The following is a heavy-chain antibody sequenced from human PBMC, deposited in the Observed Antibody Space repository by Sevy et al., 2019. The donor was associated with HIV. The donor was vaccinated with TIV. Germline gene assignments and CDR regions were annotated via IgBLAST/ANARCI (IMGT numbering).Heavy chain of an antibody. CDR1: GYTLTELS. J-gene: IGHJ4*02. D-gene: IGHD3-10*01. CDR3: TTMEYYCNVIAYSSGDY. Sequence: APVKVSCKLSGYTLTELSMHWVRQAPGKGLEWMGGFDPEDGETIYSQKFQGRVTLTEDTSSDTSYMELSSLRSEDTAVYYCTTMEYYCNVIAYSSGDYWGQGTLVTVSS. V-gene: IGHV1-24*01. CDR2: FDPEDGET.